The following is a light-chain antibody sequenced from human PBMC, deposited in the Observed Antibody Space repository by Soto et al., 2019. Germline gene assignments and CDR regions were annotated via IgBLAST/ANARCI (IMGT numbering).Light chain of an antibody. CDR2: SAS. CDR1: QSLRSN. Sequence: EILMTQSPATLSVSPGEGVTLSCRASQSLRSNLAWYQQKPGQTPRLLIYSASIRAAATPARFSGSGAGTNFSLTISSLQSEDFAVYYCQQHDKLPPAFGQGTKVDIK. J-gene: IGKJ1*01. CDR3: QQHDKLPPA. V-gene: IGKV3-15*01.